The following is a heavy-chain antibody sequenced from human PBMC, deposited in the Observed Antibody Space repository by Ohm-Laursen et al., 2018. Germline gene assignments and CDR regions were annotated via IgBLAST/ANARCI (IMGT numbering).Heavy chain of an antibody. D-gene: IGHD3-10*01. V-gene: IGHV1-18*01. CDR3: ARGLLSNYYYGSGNYSDC. Sequence: ASVKVSCKASGYTFTNYGISWVRQAPGQGLEWMGWISAYNGNTHYAQKLQGRVTMTTDTSTSTAYMELRSLRSDDTAVYYCARGLLSNYYYGSGNYSDCWGQGTLVTVSS. CDR2: ISAYNGNT. CDR1: GYTFTNYG. J-gene: IGHJ4*02.